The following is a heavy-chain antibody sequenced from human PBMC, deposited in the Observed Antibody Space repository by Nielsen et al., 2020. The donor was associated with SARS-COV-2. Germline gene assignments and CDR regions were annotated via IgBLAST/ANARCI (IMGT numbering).Heavy chain of an antibody. D-gene: IGHD6-19*01. CDR3: TTDSGYVDY. Sequence: GGSLRLSCAASGFTFSTYSMNWVRQAPGKGLEWVSSISSSSSYKFYADSVKGRFTISRDNAKNSLYLQMNSLKTEDTAVYYCTTDSGYVDYWGQGTLVTVSS. CDR2: ISSSSSYK. V-gene: IGHV3-21*03. CDR1: GFTFSTYS. J-gene: IGHJ4*02.